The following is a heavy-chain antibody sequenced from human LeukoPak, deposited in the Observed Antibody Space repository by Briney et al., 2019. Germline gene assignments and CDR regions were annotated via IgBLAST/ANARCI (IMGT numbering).Heavy chain of an antibody. V-gene: IGHV4-34*01. J-gene: IGHJ6*04. D-gene: IGHD2-2*01. CDR3: ARGRLVVPAAMSEVYYYYYGMDV. CDR1: GGSFSGYY. CDR2: INHSGST. Sequence: SETLSPTCAVYGGSFSGYYWSWIRQPPGKGLEWIGEINHSGSTNYNPSLKSRVTISVDTSKNQFSLKLSSVTAADTAVYYCARGRLVVPAAMSEVYYYYYGMDVWGKGTTVTVSS.